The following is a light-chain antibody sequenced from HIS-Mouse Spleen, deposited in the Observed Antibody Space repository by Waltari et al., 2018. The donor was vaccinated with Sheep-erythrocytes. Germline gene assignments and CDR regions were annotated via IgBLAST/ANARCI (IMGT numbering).Light chain of an antibody. V-gene: IGLV3-1*01. CDR2: QDS. J-gene: IGLJ2*01. CDR1: KLGDKY. Sequence: SYELTQPPSVSVSPGQTASITCSGDKLGDKYACWYQQQPGQSPVLVIYQDSNRPAGIPERFSGSNSGNTATLTISGTQAMDEADYYCQAWDSSTAWNVVFGGGTKLTVL. CDR3: QAWDSSTAWNVV.